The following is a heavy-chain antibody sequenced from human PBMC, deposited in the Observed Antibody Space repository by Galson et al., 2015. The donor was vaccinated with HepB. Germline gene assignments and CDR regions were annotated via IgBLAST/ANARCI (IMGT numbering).Heavy chain of an antibody. J-gene: IGHJ4*02. D-gene: IGHD3-10*01. CDR2: ISSSGSTI. CDR3: AREGQLEYGSGRPSLGGMDY. CDR1: GFTFSSYE. Sequence: SLRLSCAASGFTFSSYEMNWVRQAPGKGLEWVSYISSSGSTIYYADSVKGRFTISRDNAKNSLYLQMDSLRAEDTAVYYCAREGQLEYGSGRPSLGGMDYWGQGALVTVSS. V-gene: IGHV3-48*03.